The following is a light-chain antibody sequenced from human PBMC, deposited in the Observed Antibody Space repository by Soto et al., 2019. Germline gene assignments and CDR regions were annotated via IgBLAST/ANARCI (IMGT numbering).Light chain of an antibody. V-gene: IGKV1-5*01. J-gene: IGKJ1*01. CDR2: NAS. Sequence: DIQMTQSPSTLPASLGXRVTITCRASQSISNWLAWYQHKPGTAPKVLIYNASTFQSGVPSSFSRSGYGKELTLTIRSLQPDDFATYYCQQYNSFPVTFGQEPKVHIK. CDR3: QQYNSFPVT. CDR1: QSISNW.